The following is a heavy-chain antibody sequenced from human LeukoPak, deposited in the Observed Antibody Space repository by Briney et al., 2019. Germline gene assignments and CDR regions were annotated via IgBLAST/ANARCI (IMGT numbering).Heavy chain of an antibody. Sequence: PGRSLRLSCAASGFTFSSYGMHWVRQAPGKGLEWVGRIKSTTDGGTTDYAAPVKGRFTISRDDSKNTLYLQMNSLKTEDTAVYYCTTDPRWVIWGQGTMVTVSS. D-gene: IGHD4-23*01. CDR3: TTDPRWVI. CDR2: IKSTTDGGTT. J-gene: IGHJ3*02. V-gene: IGHV3-15*01. CDR1: GFTFSSYG.